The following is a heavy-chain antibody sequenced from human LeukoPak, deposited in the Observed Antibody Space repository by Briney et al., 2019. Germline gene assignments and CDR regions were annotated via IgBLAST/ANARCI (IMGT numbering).Heavy chain of an antibody. V-gene: IGHV3-30*04. Sequence: GGSLRLSCAASGFTLSSYAIHWVRQAPGKGLEWVAVISYDGGIKYYADSVKGRFTISRDNSKNTLYLQMGSLKTEDTGVYYCTTAPRYSTSWYYGFTGGHYYYYYMDVWGKGTTVTISS. CDR2: ISYDGGIK. J-gene: IGHJ6*03. CDR3: TTAPRYSTSWYYGFTGGHYYYYYMDV. D-gene: IGHD6-13*01. CDR1: GFTLSSYA.